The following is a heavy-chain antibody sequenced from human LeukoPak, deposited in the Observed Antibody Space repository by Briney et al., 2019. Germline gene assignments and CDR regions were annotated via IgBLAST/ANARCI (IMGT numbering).Heavy chain of an antibody. D-gene: IGHD6-13*01. CDR3: ARHLLIAAAGAYTYPFDY. CDR1: GYTFTSYG. V-gene: IGHV1-18*01. J-gene: IGHJ4*02. CDR2: ISAYNGNT. Sequence: ASVKVSCKASGYTFTSYGISWVRQAPGQGLEWMGWISAYNGNTNCAQKLQGRVTVTTDTSTSTAYMELRSLRSDDTAVYYRARHLLIAAAGAYTYPFDYWGQGTLVTVSS.